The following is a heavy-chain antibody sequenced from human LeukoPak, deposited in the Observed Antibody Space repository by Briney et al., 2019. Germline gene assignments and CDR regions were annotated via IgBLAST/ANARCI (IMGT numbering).Heavy chain of an antibody. Sequence: GGSLRLSCAASGFTFSSYWMSWVRQAPGKGLEWVSYISSSGSTIYYADSVKGRFTISRDNAKNSLYLQMNSLRAEDTAVYYCAREARFLEWLLHYYYYGMDVWGQGTTVTVSS. J-gene: IGHJ6*02. CDR3: AREARFLEWLLHYYYYGMDV. D-gene: IGHD3-3*01. CDR2: ISSSGSTI. V-gene: IGHV3-48*04. CDR1: GFTFSSYW.